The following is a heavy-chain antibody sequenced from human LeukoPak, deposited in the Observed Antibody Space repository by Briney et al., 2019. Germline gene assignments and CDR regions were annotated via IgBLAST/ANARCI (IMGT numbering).Heavy chain of an antibody. CDR2: IYYSGST. CDR3: ARDTPRSFGYYYGMDV. V-gene: IGHV4-59*01. Sequence: SETLSLTCTVSGGSMTNYYWGWIRQPPGKGLEWIGYIYYSGSTSYNPSLKGRVTISVDTSNNQFSLKLSSVTAADTAVYYCARDTPRSFGYYYGMDVWGQGTTVTVSS. J-gene: IGHJ6*02. D-gene: IGHD3-10*01. CDR1: GGSMTNYY.